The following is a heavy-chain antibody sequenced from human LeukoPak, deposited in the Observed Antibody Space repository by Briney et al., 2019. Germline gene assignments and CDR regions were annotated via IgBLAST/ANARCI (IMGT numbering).Heavy chain of an antibody. V-gene: IGHV3-33*01. CDR2: IWYDGSNK. J-gene: IGHJ6*04. CDR3: VRGQLERPFDFYYGMDV. Sequence: GRSLRLSCAASGFTFSSYGMHWVRQAPGKGLEWVAVIWYDGSNKYYADSVKGRFTISRDNAKNTLSLQMNSLRAEDTAVYYCVRGQLERPFDFYYGMDVWGKGTTVTVSS. CDR1: GFTFSSYG. D-gene: IGHD1-1*01.